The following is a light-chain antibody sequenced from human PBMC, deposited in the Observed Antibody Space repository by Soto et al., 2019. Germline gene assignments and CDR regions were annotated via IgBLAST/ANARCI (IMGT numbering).Light chain of an antibody. Sequence: DIQMTQSPSSLSASVGDRVTITCRASQSISSYLNWYRHKSGAAPELLIYDASTLQSGAPSRFRGGASGTDFTLTISSLQLDDFATYYCQQSYNTPLTFGQGTKVDIK. CDR1: QSISSY. CDR3: QQSYNTPLT. J-gene: IGKJ1*01. CDR2: DAS. V-gene: IGKV1-39*01.